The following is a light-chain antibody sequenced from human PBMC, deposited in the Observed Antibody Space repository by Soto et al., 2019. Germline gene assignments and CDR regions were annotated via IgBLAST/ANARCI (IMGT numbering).Light chain of an antibody. CDR2: GNS. Sequence: QSVLTQPPSVSRAPGQRVTISCTGSSSNIGAGYDVHWYQQLPRTAPKLLIYGNSNRPSGVPDRFSGSKSGTSASLAITGLQAEDEADYYCQSYDSSLSGYVVFGGGTKLTVL. CDR1: SSNIGAGYD. V-gene: IGLV1-40*01. J-gene: IGLJ2*01. CDR3: QSYDSSLSGYVV.